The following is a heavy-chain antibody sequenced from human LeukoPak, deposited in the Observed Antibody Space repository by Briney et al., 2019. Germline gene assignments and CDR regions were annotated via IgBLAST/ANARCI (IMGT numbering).Heavy chain of an antibody. CDR2: IYTSGST. J-gene: IGHJ4*02. CDR1: GGSISSFY. V-gene: IGHV4-4*07. CDR3: ARRSSVGAFDY. D-gene: IGHD1-26*01. Sequence: SETLSLTCTVSGGSISSFYWSCIRQPAGEGLECIGRIYTSGSTNYNPSLKSRVTMSVDTSKNEFSLKLSSVTAADTAVYYCARRSSVGAFDYWGQGTLVTVSS.